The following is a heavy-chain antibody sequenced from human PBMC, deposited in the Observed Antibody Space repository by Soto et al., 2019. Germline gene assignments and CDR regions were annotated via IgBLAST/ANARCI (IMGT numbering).Heavy chain of an antibody. CDR1: GYTFTTYY. J-gene: IGHJ4*02. CDR3: ARSCSGGGCFSPYFEY. Sequence: QVLLVQSGPEVKEPGASVKVACKASGYTFTTYYMHWVRQAPGQGLEWMGIINPSSGSTSYAQLFQGRVTMTRDTSTNTVYMELSSLRSEDTAVYYCARSCSGGGCFSPYFEYWGQGTLVSVSS. V-gene: IGHV1-46*01. CDR2: INPSSGST. D-gene: IGHD2-15*01.